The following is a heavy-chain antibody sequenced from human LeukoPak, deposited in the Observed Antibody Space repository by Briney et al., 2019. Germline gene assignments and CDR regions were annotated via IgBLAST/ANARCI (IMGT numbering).Heavy chain of an antibody. CDR2: INPNSGGT. J-gene: IGHJ4*02. V-gene: IGHV1-2*02. CDR1: GYSFTGYY. D-gene: IGHD3-16*02. Sequence: GASVKLSCKASGYSFTGYYMHWVRQAPEQGLEWIGWINPNSGGTNYAQKFTGGVTTPRDTSTSTAYIELTRLRSDDTAVFYCARGVLGSSYHCAYWGQGTLVTVSS. CDR3: ARGVLGSSYHCAY.